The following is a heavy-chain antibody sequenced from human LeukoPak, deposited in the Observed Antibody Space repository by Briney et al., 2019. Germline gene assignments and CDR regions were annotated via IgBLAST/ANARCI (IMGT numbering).Heavy chain of an antibody. CDR1: GFTFSSYA. Sequence: PGGSLRLSCAASGFTFSSYAMTWVRQAPGKGLEWVSSIRGSGDSTYYADSVKGRFTISRDNSKNTLYLQMNSLRAEDTAVYYCANHGSTSRGDYYYMDVWGKGTTVTVSS. V-gene: IGHV3-23*01. D-gene: IGHD2-2*01. CDR2: IRGSGDST. J-gene: IGHJ6*03. CDR3: ANHGSTSRGDYYYMDV.